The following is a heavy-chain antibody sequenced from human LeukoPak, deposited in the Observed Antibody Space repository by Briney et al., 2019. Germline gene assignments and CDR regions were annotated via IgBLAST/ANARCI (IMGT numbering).Heavy chain of an antibody. CDR2: IYHGGGT. CDR1: GGSISSSTNW. J-gene: IGHJ4*02. Sequence: SGTLSLTCAVSGGSISSSTNWWSWVRQPPGKGLEWIGEIYHGGGTNYNPSLKSRVTISVDNFRNQFSLNLSSVTAADTAMYYCARRPDYWGQGTLVTVSS. CDR3: ARRPDY. V-gene: IGHV4-4*02.